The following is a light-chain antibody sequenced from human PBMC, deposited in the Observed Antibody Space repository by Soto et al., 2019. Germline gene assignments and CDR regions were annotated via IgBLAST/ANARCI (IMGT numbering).Light chain of an antibody. J-gene: IGKJ2*01. CDR3: QQYDSYSPYT. Sequence: DIQMTQFPPTLSASIGGRVTITCRASQTISSSLAWYQQKPGKAPKLLIYKASTLETGVPSRFSGSGSGTEFTLTISGLQPDDFATYYCQQYDSYSPYTFGQGTRLEIK. CDR2: KAS. CDR1: QTISSS. V-gene: IGKV1-5*03.